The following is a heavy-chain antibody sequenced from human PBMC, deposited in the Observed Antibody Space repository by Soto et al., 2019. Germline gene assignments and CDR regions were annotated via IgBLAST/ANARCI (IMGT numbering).Heavy chain of an antibody. J-gene: IGHJ6*02. CDR2: ISYDGSNK. CDR3: ARDRSSSWYSAVDYYYGMDV. CDR1: GFTFSSYA. V-gene: IGHV3-30-3*01. D-gene: IGHD6-13*01. Sequence: GGSLRLSCAASGFTFSSYAMHWVRQAPGKGLEWVAVISYDGSNKYYADSVKGRFTISRDNSKNTLYLQMNSLRAEDTAVYYCARDRSSSWYSAVDYYYGMDVWGQGTTVTVSS.